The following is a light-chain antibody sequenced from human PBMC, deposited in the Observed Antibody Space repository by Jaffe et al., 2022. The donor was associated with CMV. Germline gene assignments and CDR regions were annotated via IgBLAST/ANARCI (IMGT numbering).Light chain of an antibody. Sequence: EFVLTQSPGTLSLSPGERATLSCRASQSTSSSYLTWYQQKPGQAPRLLIYGAASRAPGIPDRFSGSGSGTDFTLTISRLEPEDFAVYYCHRFGFSSFGQGTKLEIK. CDR1: QSTSSSY. J-gene: IGKJ2*01. CDR3: HRFGFSS. V-gene: IGKV3-20*01. CDR2: GAA.